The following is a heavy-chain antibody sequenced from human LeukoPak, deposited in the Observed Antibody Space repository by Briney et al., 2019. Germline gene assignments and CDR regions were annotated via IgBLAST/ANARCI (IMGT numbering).Heavy chain of an antibody. V-gene: IGHV3-9*03. CDR3: ARSNIAVAGGFDP. J-gene: IGHJ5*02. D-gene: IGHD6-19*01. CDR2: ISWNSGSI. CDR1: GFTFDDYA. Sequence: GRSLRLSCAASGFTFDDYAMHWVRQAPGKGLEWVSGISWNSGSIGYADSVKSRFTISRDNAKNSLYLQMNSLRAEDMALYYCARSNIAVAGGFDPWGQGTLVTVSP.